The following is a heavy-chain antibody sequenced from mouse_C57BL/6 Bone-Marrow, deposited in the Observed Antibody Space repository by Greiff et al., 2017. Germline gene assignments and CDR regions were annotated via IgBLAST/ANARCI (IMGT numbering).Heavy chain of an antibody. CDR2: IRSKSNNYAT. V-gene: IGHV10-1*01. J-gene: IGHJ3*01. D-gene: IGHD2-12*01. CDR3: VRPEGLYVPWVAY. CDR1: GFSFNTYA. Sequence: EVQLVESGGGLVQPKGSLKLSCAASGFSFNTYAMNWVRQAPGTGLEWVARIRSKSNNYATYYADSVKDRFTISRDDSESMLYLQMNNLKTEDTAMYYCVRPEGLYVPWVAYWGQGTLVTVSA.